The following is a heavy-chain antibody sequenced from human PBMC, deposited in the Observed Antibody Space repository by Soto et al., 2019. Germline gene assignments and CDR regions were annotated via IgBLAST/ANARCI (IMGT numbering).Heavy chain of an antibody. Sequence: QVQLVQSGAEVKKPGSSVKVSCKASGGTFSSYTISWVRQAPGQGLEWMGRSIPILGIANYAQKFQGRVTITAEKSTSKAYMELSSLISEDTAVYYCARDLTTVELPDAFDIWGQGTMVTVSS. CDR1: GGTFSSYT. V-gene: IGHV1-69*08. J-gene: IGHJ3*02. CDR3: ARDLTTVELPDAFDI. CDR2: SIPILGIA. D-gene: IGHD4-17*01.